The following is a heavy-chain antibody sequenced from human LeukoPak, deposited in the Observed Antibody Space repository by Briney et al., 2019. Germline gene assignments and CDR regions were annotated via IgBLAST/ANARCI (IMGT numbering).Heavy chain of an antibody. CDR1: GGSISSSSYF. J-gene: IGHJ6*03. V-gene: IGHV4-39*01. CDR3: ARQLYVSGSYYAPMDV. D-gene: IGHD3-10*01. CDR2: VHHSGST. Sequence: ETLTLTCSVSGGSISSSSYFWGWIRQPPGKGLEWIASVHHSGSTYYNPSLKSRLTISVDTSKNQFSLKMSSVTAADTAVYFCARQLYVSGSYYAPMDVWGKGTTVTISS.